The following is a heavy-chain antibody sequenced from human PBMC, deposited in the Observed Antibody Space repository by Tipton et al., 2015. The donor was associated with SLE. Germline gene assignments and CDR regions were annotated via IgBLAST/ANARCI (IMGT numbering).Heavy chain of an antibody. CDR1: GFTLSRYW. CDR2: IYSGGST. CDR3: ARVRYTTGGAFDI. D-gene: IGHD3-16*02. Sequence: SLRLSCVASGFTLSRYWMSWVRQAPGKGLEWVSVIYSGGSTYYADSVKGRFTISRDNSKNTLYLQMNSLRAEDTAVYYCARVRYTTGGAFDIWGQGTMVTVSS. V-gene: IGHV3-53*05. J-gene: IGHJ3*02.